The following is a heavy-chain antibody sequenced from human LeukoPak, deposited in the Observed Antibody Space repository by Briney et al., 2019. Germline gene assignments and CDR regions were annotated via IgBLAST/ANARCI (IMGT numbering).Heavy chain of an antibody. Sequence: SVKVSCKASGFTFTSSAIQWVRQARGQRLEWIGWIVVGSGNTNYAQKFQERVTITRDMSTSTAYMELSSLRSEDTAVYYCAAALYGSGSYNYWGQGTLVTVSP. CDR2: IVVGSGNT. V-gene: IGHV1-58*02. J-gene: IGHJ4*02. CDR1: GFTFTSSA. D-gene: IGHD3-10*01. CDR3: AAALYGSGSYNY.